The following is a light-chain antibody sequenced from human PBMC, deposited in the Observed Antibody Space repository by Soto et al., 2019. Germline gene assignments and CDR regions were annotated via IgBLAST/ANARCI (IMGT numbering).Light chain of an antibody. CDR3: QQSLGIPYT. V-gene: IGKV1-39*01. J-gene: IGKJ2*01. CDR2: AAS. CDR1: QTISTY. Sequence: DFQMTQSPSALSASVGDRVTITCWASQTISTYLNWYQQKPGKAPKLLIYAASTLQSGVPSRFSGSGSGTDFTLTISSLQPEDFATYYCQQSLGIPYTFGQGTRLEIK.